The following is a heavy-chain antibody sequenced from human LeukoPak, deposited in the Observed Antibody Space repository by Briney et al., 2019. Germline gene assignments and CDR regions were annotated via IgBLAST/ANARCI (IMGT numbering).Heavy chain of an antibody. CDR3: ARSNYGGKRWFDP. CDR2: MNPNSGNT. D-gene: IGHD4-23*01. Sequence: ASVKVSCKASGYTFTSYDINWVRQATGQGLEWMGWMNPNSGNTGYAQKFQGRVTMTRDTSISTAYMELNSLTSEDTAVYFCARSNYGGKRWFDPWGQGTLVIVSS. V-gene: IGHV1-8*01. J-gene: IGHJ5*02. CDR1: GYTFTSYD.